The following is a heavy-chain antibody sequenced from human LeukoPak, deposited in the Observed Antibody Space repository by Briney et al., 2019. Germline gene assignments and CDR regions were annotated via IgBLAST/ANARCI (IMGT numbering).Heavy chain of an antibody. D-gene: IGHD3-22*01. CDR3: AKPAIRSSGFRAYYFDY. J-gene: IGHJ4*02. CDR2: ISGSGGST. V-gene: IGHV3-23*01. Sequence: PGGSLRLSCAASGFTFSSYAMSWVRQAPGKGLEWVSAISGSGGSTYYADSVKGRFTISRDNSKNTLYLQMNSLRAEDTTVYYCAKPAIRSSGFRAYYFDYWGQGTLVTVSS. CDR1: GFTFSSYA.